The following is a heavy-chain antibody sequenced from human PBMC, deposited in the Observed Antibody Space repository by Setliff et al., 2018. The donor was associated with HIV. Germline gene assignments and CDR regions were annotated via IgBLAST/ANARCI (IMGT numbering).Heavy chain of an antibody. V-gene: IGHV1-69*13. CDR2: ILPIFGAT. CDR1: GDNFNNVA. Sequence: GASVKVSCKASGDNFNNVAFNWVRQAPGQGLEWMGGILPIFGATDYAQKFLGRLTLTAVQSENSVYMELSSLRSDDTAVYYCTDRGGSGTNVGNWFDPWGQGTLVTVSS. J-gene: IGHJ5*02. CDR3: TDRGGSGTNVGNWFDP. D-gene: IGHD3-10*01.